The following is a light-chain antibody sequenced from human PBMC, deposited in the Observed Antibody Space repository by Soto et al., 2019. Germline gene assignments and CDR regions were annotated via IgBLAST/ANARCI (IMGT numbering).Light chain of an antibody. CDR3: TSYTTSITYV. V-gene: IGLV2-14*03. Sequence: VLTQPASVSGSPGQSITISCTGTSSDFGDFNYIFWYQQHPGKAPKLLIYDVSNRPSGVSNRFSGSKSGDTASLTISGLQAEDEADYYCTSYTTSITYVFGTGTKVTVL. CDR1: SSDFGDFNY. CDR2: DVS. J-gene: IGLJ1*01.